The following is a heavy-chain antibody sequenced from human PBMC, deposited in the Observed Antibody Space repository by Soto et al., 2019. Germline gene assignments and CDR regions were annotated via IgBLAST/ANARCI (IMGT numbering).Heavy chain of an antibody. V-gene: IGHV1-69*08. Sequence: QVQLVQSGAEVKKPGSSVKVSCKASGGTFSSYTISWVRQAPGQGLEWMGRIITILGIANYAQKFQGRVTITADKSTSTAYMELSSLRSEDTAVYYCARERAYCSSTGCYVRAYYYYMDVCGKGTTVTVSS. CDR1: GGTFSSYT. CDR2: IITILGIA. CDR3: ARERAYCSSTGCYVRAYYYYMDV. J-gene: IGHJ6*03. D-gene: IGHD2-2*01.